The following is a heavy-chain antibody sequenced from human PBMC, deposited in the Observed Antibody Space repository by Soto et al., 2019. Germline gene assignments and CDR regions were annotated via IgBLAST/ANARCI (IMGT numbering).Heavy chain of an antibody. Sequence: ASVKVSCKASGFTFSSFALSWVRQAPGKGLEWVSAISGSGDGTDYADSVKGRFTISRDNSKNTLYLQMNSLRAEDTAVYYCAGPGYSSQDYWGQGALVTVSS. CDR1: GFTFSSFA. CDR2: ISGSGDGT. D-gene: IGHD5-18*01. CDR3: AGPGYSSQDY. V-gene: IGHV3-23*01. J-gene: IGHJ4*02.